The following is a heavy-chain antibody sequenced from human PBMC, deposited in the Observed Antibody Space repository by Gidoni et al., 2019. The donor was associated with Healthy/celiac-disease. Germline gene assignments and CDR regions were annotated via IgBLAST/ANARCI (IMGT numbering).Heavy chain of an antibody. Sequence: EVQLVESGGGLVQPGGSLKLSCAASGFTFSGSAMHWVRQASGKGLEWVGRIRSKANSYATAYAASVKGRFTISRDDSKNTAYLQMNSLKTEDTAVYYCTSSAPPPGGVPAANYYYYGMDVWGQGTTVTVSS. CDR3: TSSAPPPGGVPAANYYYYGMDV. CDR1: GFTFSGSA. D-gene: IGHD2-2*01. CDR2: IRSKANSYAT. J-gene: IGHJ6*02. V-gene: IGHV3-73*02.